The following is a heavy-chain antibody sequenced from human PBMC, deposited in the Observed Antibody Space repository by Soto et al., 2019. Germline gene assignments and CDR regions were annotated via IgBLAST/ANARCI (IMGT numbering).Heavy chain of an antibody. CDR1: GFTFSSYS. D-gene: IGHD6-19*01. V-gene: IGHV3-48*02. J-gene: IGHJ2*01. CDR3: ARGRGVAGTVWYFDL. CDR2: ISSSSSTI. Sequence: GGSLRLSCAASGFTFSSYSMNWVRQAPGKGLEWVSYISSSSSTIYYADSVKGRFTISRDNAKNSLYLQMNSLRDEDTAVYYCARGRGVAGTVWYFDLWGRGTLVTVSS.